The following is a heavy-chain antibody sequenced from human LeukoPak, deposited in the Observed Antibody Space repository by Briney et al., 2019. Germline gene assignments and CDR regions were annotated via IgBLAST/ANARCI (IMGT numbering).Heavy chain of an antibody. V-gene: IGHV4-59*01. Sequence: SETLSLTCTVSGGSISSYYWSWLRQPPGKGLEWIGYIYYSGSTNYNPSLKSRVTISVDTSKNQFSLKLSSVTAADTAVYYCAREVAVAGYDAFGIWGQGTMVTVSS. J-gene: IGHJ3*02. CDR2: IYYSGST. CDR3: AREVAVAGYDAFGI. CDR1: GGSISSYY. D-gene: IGHD6-19*01.